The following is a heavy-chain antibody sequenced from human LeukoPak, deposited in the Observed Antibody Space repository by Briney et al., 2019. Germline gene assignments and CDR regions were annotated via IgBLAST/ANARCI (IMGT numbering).Heavy chain of an antibody. CDR2: MNPNSGNT. J-gene: IGHJ4*02. CDR3: ARGGGDYDFWSGYYYFDY. Sequence: EASVKVSCKASGYTFTSYDINWVRQATGQGLEWMGWMNPNSGNTGYAQKFRGRVTMTRNTSISTAYMELSSLRSEDTAVYCCARGGGDYDFWSGYYYFDYWGQGTLVTVSS. V-gene: IGHV1-8*01. D-gene: IGHD3-3*01. CDR1: GYTFTSYD.